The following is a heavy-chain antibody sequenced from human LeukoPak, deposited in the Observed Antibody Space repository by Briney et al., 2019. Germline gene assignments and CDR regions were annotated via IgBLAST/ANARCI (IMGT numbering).Heavy chain of an antibody. J-gene: IGHJ5*02. CDR2: IYPRDSDT. V-gene: IGHV5-51*01. CDR1: GYSFSSYW. CDR3: ARSHSSTLTWFDP. Sequence: GESLKISCKGSGYSFSSYWIAWVRQMPGKGLEWMGIIYPRDSDTKYNPSLQGQVSISADKSTSTAYLQCSSLQASDTAIYFCARSHSSTLTWFDPWGQGTLVTVSS.